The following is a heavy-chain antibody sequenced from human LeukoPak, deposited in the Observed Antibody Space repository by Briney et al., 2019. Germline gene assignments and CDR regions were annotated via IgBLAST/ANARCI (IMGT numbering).Heavy chain of an antibody. Sequence: PGGSLRLSCAASGFTFSSYAMSWVRQAPGKGLEWVSAISGSGGSTYYADSVKGRFTISRDNSKNTLYLQMNSLRAEDTAVYYCAKDSNYYDSSGYADYWGQGTLVTVSS. J-gene: IGHJ4*02. V-gene: IGHV3-23*01. D-gene: IGHD3-22*01. CDR3: AKDSNYYDSSGYADY. CDR2: ISGSGGST. CDR1: GFTFSSYA.